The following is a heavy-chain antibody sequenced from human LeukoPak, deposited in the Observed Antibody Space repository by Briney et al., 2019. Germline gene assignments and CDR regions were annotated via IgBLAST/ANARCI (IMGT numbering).Heavy chain of an antibody. CDR2: IYYSGST. CDR3: ARQSSCSSTSCYPFDY. V-gene: IGHV4-39*01. Sequence: SETLSLTCTVSGGSINSNSYYWGWIRQPPGKGLEWIGRIYYSGSTYYNPSLKSRVTISVDTSKNQFSLKLSSVTAADTAVYYCARQSSCSSTSCYPFDYWGQGTLVTVSS. D-gene: IGHD2-2*01. J-gene: IGHJ4*02. CDR1: GGSINSNSYY.